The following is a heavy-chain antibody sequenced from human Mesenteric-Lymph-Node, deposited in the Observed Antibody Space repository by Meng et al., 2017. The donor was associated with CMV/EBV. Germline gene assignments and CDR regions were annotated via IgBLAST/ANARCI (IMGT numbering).Heavy chain of an antibody. Sequence: SETLSLTCAVYGGSFSGYYWSWIRQPPGKGLEWIGEISHSGSTNYNPSLKSRVTISVDTSKNQFSLKLSSVTAADTAVYYCARGLQRYCSSTSCYRYGMDVWGQGTTVTVSS. D-gene: IGHD2-2*01. CDR3: ARGLQRYCSSTSCYRYGMDV. CDR2: ISHSGST. J-gene: IGHJ6*02. V-gene: IGHV4-34*01. CDR1: GGSFSGYY.